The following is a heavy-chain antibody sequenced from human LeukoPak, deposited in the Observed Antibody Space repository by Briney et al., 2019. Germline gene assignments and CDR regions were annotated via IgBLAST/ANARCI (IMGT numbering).Heavy chain of an antibody. D-gene: IGHD3-10*01. CDR1: GFTFTSYA. CDR2: ISGSGGSP. CDR3: ARDLGRAYYGSGSYDY. V-gene: IGHV3-23*01. J-gene: IGHJ4*02. Sequence: PGGSLRLSCAASGFTFTSYAMSWVRQAPGKGLEWVSAISGSGGSPYYADSVKGRFAISRDNAKNSLYLQMNSLRAEDTAVYYCARDLGRAYYGSGSYDYWGQGTLVTVSS.